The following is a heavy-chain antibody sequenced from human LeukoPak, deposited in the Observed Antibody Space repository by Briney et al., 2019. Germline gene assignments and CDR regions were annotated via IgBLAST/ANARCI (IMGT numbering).Heavy chain of an antibody. V-gene: IGHV3-30*03. CDR2: ISYDGSNK. CDR3: ARGSEVVAAANNWFDP. Sequence: PGRSLRLSCAASGFTFSTFVMHWVRQAPGKELEWVAVISYDGSNKYYAESVKGRFTISRDNSKNTLYLQMNSLRAEDTAVYYCARGSEVVAAANNWFDPWGQGTLVTVSS. D-gene: IGHD2-2*01. J-gene: IGHJ5*02. CDR1: GFTFSTFV.